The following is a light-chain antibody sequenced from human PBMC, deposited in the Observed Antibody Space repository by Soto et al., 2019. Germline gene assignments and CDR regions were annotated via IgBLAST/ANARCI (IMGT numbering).Light chain of an antibody. V-gene: IGKV3D-15*01. CDR2: GAS. CDR3: QHYNDWPPAFT. CDR1: QSLNRN. Sequence: EILMTQSPATLSVSPGERDTLSCRASQSLNRNLAWYQQKPGQAPRLIIYGASTRASGIPARFSGSGSGTEFTLTISSLQSEDFALSYCQHYNDWPPAFTFGPGTKVDL. J-gene: IGKJ3*01.